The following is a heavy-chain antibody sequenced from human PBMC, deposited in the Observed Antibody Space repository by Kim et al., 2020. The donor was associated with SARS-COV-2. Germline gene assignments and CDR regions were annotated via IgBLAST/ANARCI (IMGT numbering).Heavy chain of an antibody. J-gene: IGHJ5*02. D-gene: IGHD6-19*01. CDR3: AKDVGHGIAVAGLS. Sequence: DSVKGQFTISRDNAKNSLYLQMKSLRAEDTALYYCAKDVGHGIAVAGLSWGQGTLVTVSS. V-gene: IGHV3-9*01.